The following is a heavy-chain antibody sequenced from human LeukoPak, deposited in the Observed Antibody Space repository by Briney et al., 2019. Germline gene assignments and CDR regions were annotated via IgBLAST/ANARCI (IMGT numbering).Heavy chain of an antibody. J-gene: IGHJ5*02. Sequence: SGGSLRLSCAASGFTFSSYWMHWVRQAPGKGLVWVSRINSDGSSTSYADSVKGRFTVSRDNAKNTLYLQMNSLRAEDTAVYYCARGVRVTTVYNWFDPWGQGTLVTVSS. V-gene: IGHV3-74*01. CDR2: INSDGSST. D-gene: IGHD4-17*01. CDR3: ARGVRVTTVYNWFDP. CDR1: GFTFSSYW.